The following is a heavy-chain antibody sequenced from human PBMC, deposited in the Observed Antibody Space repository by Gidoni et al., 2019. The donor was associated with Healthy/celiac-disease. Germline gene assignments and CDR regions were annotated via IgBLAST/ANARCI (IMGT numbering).Heavy chain of an antibody. CDR2: ISAYNGNT. J-gene: IGHJ6*02. CDR3: ARDTPTTVVDYYYGMDV. CDR1: GYTFTSYG. V-gene: IGHV1-18*01. Sequence: QVQLVQSGAEVKKPGASVKVSCKASGYTFTSYGISWVRQAPGQGLEWMGWISAYNGNTNYAQKLQGRVTMTTDTSTSTAYMELRSLRSDDTAVYYCARDTPTTVVDYYYGMDVWGQGTTVTVSS. D-gene: IGHD4-4*01.